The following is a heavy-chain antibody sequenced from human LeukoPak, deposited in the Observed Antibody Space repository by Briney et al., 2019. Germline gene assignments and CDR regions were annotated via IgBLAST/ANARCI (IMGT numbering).Heavy chain of an antibody. Sequence: GGSLRLSCTASGFTFSSYTMHWVRQAPGKGLEWVTLISYDGSNKYYADSVKGRFTISRDNSKNTLYLQMNSLRVEDTARYYCARDFIPAATFHSWGQGTRVTVSS. D-gene: IGHD6-25*01. CDR3: ARDFIPAATFHS. V-gene: IGHV3-30-3*01. J-gene: IGHJ4*02. CDR1: GFTFSSYT. CDR2: ISYDGSNK.